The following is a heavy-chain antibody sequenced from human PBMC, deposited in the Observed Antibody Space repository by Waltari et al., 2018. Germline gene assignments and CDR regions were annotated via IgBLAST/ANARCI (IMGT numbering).Heavy chain of an antibody. V-gene: IGHV1-24*01. D-gene: IGHD3-22*01. CDR1: GYTLTELS. CDR2: FGPEDGET. CDR3: ATPYDSSGYFLPSFDY. Sequence: QVQLVQSGAEVKKPGASVKVSCKVSGYTLTELSMHWVRQAPGKGLEWMGGFGPEDGETIYAQKFQGRVTMTEDTSTDTAYMELSSLRSEDTAVYYCATPYDSSGYFLPSFDYWGQGTLFTVSS. J-gene: IGHJ4*02.